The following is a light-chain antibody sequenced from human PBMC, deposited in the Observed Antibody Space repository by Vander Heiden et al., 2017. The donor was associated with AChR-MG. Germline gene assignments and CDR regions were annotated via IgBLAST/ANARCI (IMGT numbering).Light chain of an antibody. V-gene: IGLV1-44*01. Sequence: QSVLTQPPSASGTPGQRVYISCSGTRSNIGGNTVSWFQQLPGTAPKLLIHSDNQRPSGVPDRFSGSKSGASASLAISGLRSEDEADYSCATWDDSLGGWVFGGGTKLTVL. CDR1: RSNIGGNT. CDR3: ATWDDSLGGWV. J-gene: IGLJ3*02. CDR2: SDN.